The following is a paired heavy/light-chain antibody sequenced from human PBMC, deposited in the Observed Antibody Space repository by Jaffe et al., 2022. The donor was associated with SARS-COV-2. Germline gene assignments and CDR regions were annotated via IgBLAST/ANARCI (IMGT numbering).Heavy chain of an antibody. D-gene: IGHD2-15*01. CDR3: GRDFGGGRSWSFDY. J-gene: IGHJ4*02. V-gene: IGHV3-33*01. Sequence: QVQLVESGGGVVQPGRSLRLSCAASGFTFRNFGMHWIRQAPGKGLEWVALIGSDEKDTFYPDSVKGRFAISRDNSKNTLYLQINSLRAEDTAVYYCGRDFGGGRSWSFDYWGQGTLVAVSS. CDR1: GFTFRNFG. CDR2: IGSDEKDT.
Light chain of an antibody. V-gene: IGKV1D-12*01. J-gene: IGKJ4*01. Sequence: DIQMTQSPSSVSASVGDRVTITCRASQGISSWLAWYQQKPGKAPKFLIYAASSLQSGVPSRFSGSGSGTDFTLTISNLQPEDFATYYCQQSNSFPLTFGGGTKVDLK. CDR1: QGISSW. CDR2: AAS. CDR3: QQSNSFPLT.